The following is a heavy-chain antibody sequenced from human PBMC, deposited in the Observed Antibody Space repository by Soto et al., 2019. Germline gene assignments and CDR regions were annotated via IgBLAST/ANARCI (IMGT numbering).Heavy chain of an antibody. CDR2: INHSGST. CDR1: GGSFSGYY. J-gene: IGHJ3*02. V-gene: IGHV4-34*01. Sequence: PSETLSLTCAVYGGSFSGYYWSWIRQPPGKGLEWIGEINHSGSTNYNPSLKSRVTISVDTSKNQFSLKLSSVTAADTAVYYCARAPLRYFDWLLSGAFDIWGQGKLVT. D-gene: IGHD3-9*01. CDR3: ARAPLRYFDWLLSGAFDI.